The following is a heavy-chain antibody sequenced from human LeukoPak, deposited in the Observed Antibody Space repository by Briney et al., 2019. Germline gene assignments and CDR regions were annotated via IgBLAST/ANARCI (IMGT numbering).Heavy chain of an antibody. D-gene: IGHD6-19*01. CDR3: TRLSLGGWYPSY. V-gene: IGHV3-49*04. CDR1: GFTFSSYA. CDR2: IRSKAYGGTI. Sequence: PGGSLRLSCAASGFTFSSYAMSWVRQAPGKGLEWVGFIRSKAYGGTIEYAASVKGRFTISRDDSKSIAYLQMNSLKTEDTAVYYCTRLSLGGWYPSYWGQGTLVTVSS. J-gene: IGHJ4*02.